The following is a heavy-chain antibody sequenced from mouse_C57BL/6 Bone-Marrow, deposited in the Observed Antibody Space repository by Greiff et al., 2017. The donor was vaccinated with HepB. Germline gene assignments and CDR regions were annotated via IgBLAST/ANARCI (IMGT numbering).Heavy chain of an antibody. V-gene: IGHV5-6*02. CDR1: GFTFSSYG. J-gene: IGHJ3*01. CDR3: ARQAY. Sequence: DVKLQESGGDLVKPGGSLKLSCAASGFTFSSYGMSWVRQTPDKRLEWVATISSGGSYTYYPDSVKGRFTISRDNAKNTLYLQMSSLKSEDTAMYYCARQAYWGQGTLVTVSA. CDR2: ISSGGSYT.